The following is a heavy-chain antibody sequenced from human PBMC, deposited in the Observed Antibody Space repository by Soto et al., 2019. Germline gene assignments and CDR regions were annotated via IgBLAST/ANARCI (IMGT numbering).Heavy chain of an antibody. CDR2: INTSGGST. CDR3: ARDTPVTTNGPFDY. V-gene: IGHV1-46*01. J-gene: IGHJ4*02. D-gene: IGHD4-4*01. Sequence: ASVKVSCKAPGGIFSSYVINWVRQAPGQGLEWMGIINTSGGSTNYAQKFQGRVTMTRDTSTSIVYMELSSLRSEDTAMYYCARDTPVTTNGPFDYWGQGTLVTVSS. CDR1: GGIFSSYV.